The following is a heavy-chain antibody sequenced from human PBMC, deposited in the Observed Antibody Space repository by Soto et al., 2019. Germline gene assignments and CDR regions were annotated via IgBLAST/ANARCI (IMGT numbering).Heavy chain of an antibody. V-gene: IGHV1-3*05. D-gene: IGHD2-21*02. J-gene: IGHJ4*02. CDR3: ARSIVVVTALDY. CDR1: GYTFTSYA. Sequence: QVQLVQSGAEEKKPGASVKVSCKASGYTFTSYAMHWGRQPPDQRLEWMGWINAGNGNTKYSQKFQGRVTITRDTSASTAYMELSSLRSEDTAVYYCARSIVVVTALDYWGQGTLVTVSS. CDR2: INAGNGNT.